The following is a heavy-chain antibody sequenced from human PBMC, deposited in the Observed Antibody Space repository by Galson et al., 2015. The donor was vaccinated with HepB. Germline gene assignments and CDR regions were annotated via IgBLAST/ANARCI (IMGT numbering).Heavy chain of an antibody. D-gene: IGHD4-11*01. CDR3: ARDETTVTHNWFDP. J-gene: IGHJ5*02. CDR1: GFTFSSYS. Sequence: LRLSCAASGFTFSSYSTNWVRQAPGKGLEWVSYISSSSSTIYYADSVKGRFTISRDNAKNSLYLQMNSLRAEDTAVYYCARDETTVTHNWFDPWGQGTLVTVSS. CDR2: ISSSSSTI. V-gene: IGHV3-48*04.